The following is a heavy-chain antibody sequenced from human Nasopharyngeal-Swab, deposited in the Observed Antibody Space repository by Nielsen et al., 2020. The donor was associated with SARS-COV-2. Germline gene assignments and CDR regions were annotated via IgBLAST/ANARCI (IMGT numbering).Heavy chain of an antibody. J-gene: IGHJ4*02. Sequence: WIRQPPGKGLEGVGRIKSKTDGGTTDYAAPVKGRFTISRDDSKNTLYLQMNSLKTEDTAVYHCTTDHERTMTVGGQGALVTVSS. CDR2: IKSKTDGGTT. D-gene: IGHD4/OR15-4a*01. V-gene: IGHV3-15*07. CDR3: TTDHERTMTV.